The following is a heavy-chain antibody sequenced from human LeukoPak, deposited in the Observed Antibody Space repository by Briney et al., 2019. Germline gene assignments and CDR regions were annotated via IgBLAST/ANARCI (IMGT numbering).Heavy chain of an antibody. D-gene: IGHD1-26*01. V-gene: IGHV3-30*18. CDR3: AKDEELLSFYYYYMDV. CDR1: GFTFSSYG. Sequence: GGSLRLSCAASGFTFSSYGMHWVRQAPGKGLEWVAVISYDGSNKYYADSVKGRFTISRDNSKNTLYLQMSSLRAEDTAVYYCAKDEELLSFYYYYMDVWGKGTTVTVSS. J-gene: IGHJ6*03. CDR2: ISYDGSNK.